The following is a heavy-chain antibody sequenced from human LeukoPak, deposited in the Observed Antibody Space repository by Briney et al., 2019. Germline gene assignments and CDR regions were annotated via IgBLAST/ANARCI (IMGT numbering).Heavy chain of an antibody. D-gene: IGHD3-10*01. Sequence: ASVKVSCKASGCTFTSYGINWVRQAPGQGLEWMGWISAYNGNTNYAQKLQGRVTMTTDTSTSTAYMELRSLRSDDTAVYYCARTYYYGSGSSYWGQGTLVTVSS. CDR3: ARTYYYGSGSSY. J-gene: IGHJ4*02. CDR2: ISAYNGNT. V-gene: IGHV1-18*01. CDR1: GCTFTSYG.